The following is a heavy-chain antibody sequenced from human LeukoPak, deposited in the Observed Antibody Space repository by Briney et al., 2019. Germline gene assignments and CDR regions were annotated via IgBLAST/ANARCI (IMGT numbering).Heavy chain of an antibody. CDR2: XXAYNGYT. J-gene: IGHJ3*02. V-gene: IGHV1-18*01. D-gene: IGHD2-15*01. Sequence: ASVKDSCKASGYTFTSXGISWVLQAPGNGLEWMGXXXAYNGYTNYAQKLQGRVTMTTDTSTSTAYMELRSLRSDDTAVYYCAREGYCSGGSCYDAFDICGQGTMVTVSS. CDR1: GYTFTSXG. CDR3: AREGYCSGGSCYDAFDI.